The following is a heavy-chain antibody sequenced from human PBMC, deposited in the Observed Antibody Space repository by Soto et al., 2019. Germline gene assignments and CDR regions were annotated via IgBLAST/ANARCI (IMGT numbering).Heavy chain of an antibody. CDR1: GFSFSNFF. CDR3: DRDLTMYGVGGWRYTGMDV. V-gene: IGHV3-11*01. CDR2: SSHSGSGK. Sequence: QEQVLESGGGLVKPGGTLRISCSASGFSFSNFFATWFRQVPGKGLEWLSSSSHSGSGKSYADSVRGRFTISRDVVKNSVHLDLTNVRDEDSGVYFCDRDLTMYGVGGWRYTGMDVWGPGTPVAVSS. D-gene: IGHD3-3*01. J-gene: IGHJ6*01.